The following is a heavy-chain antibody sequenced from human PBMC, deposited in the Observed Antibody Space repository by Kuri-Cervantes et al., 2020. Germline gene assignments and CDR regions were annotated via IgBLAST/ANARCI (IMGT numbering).Heavy chain of an antibody. CDR1: GFTFSSYS. V-gene: IGHV3-48*02. CDR3: ARYLGYSGYGYFDY. J-gene: IGHJ4*02. D-gene: IGHD5-12*01. CDR2: ISGSSSTI. Sequence: GESLKISCAASGFTFSSYSMNWVRQAPGKGLEWVSYISGSSSTIYYADSVKGRFTISRDNAKNSLYLQMNSLRDEDTAVYYCARYLGYSGYGYFDYWGQGTLVTVSS.